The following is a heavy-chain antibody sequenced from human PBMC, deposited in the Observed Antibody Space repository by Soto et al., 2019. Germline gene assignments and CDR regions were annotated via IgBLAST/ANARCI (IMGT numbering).Heavy chain of an antibody. CDR1: GYTFNSHA. CDR3: GRDQSGIGYYVDWFDP. D-gene: IGHD3-10*02. J-gene: IGHJ5*02. Sequence: ASVKVSCKASGYTFNSHAIHRVRQAPGQRPEWLGWINAGNGNTYYSEKFEGRVTFTRDTAATTVNMELTSLTSEDTAIYYCGRDQSGIGYYVDWFDPWGQGTLVTVSS. V-gene: IGHV1-3*01. CDR2: INAGNGNT.